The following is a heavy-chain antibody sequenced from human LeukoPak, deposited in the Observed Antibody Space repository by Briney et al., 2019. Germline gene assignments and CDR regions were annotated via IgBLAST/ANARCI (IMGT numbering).Heavy chain of an antibody. D-gene: IGHD4-17*01. V-gene: IGHV4-59*01. CDR1: GASMTNYY. J-gene: IGHJ5*02. Sequence: SETLSLTCTVSGASMTNYYWSWIRQAPGKGLEWIGYIYYTGSTIYNPSLQSRVTISLDTSKNQFSLDLTSVTAADTAVYYCARSRGGYGDYGNWFDPWGQGTLVSVSS. CDR3: ARSRGGYGDYGNWFDP. CDR2: IYYTGST.